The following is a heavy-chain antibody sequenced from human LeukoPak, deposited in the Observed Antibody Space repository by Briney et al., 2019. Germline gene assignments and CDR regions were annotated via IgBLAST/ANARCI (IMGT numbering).Heavy chain of an antibody. CDR1: GGSISSSSYY. J-gene: IGHJ2*01. D-gene: IGHD6-13*01. CDR3: ARRGSAYSSHDMIIVGYFDL. Sequence: SSETLSLTCTVSGGSISSSSYYWGWIRQPPGKGLEWIGSIYYSGSTNFNPSLKSRVIISLDKSKNQFSLKLNSVTAADTAVYYCARRGSAYSSHDMIIVGYFDLWGRGTLVTVSS. V-gene: IGHV4-39*07. CDR2: IYYSGST.